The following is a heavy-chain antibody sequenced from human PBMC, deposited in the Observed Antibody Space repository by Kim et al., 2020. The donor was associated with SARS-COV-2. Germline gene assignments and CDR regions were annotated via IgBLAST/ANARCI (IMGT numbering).Heavy chain of an antibody. J-gene: IGHJ6*03. Sequence: SETLSLTCAVYGGSFSGYYWSWIRQPPGKGLEWIGEINHSGSTNYNPSLKSRVTISVDTSKNQFSLKLSSVTAADTAVYYCARESLYLGYYMDVWGKGTTVTVSS. CDR1: GGSFSGYY. D-gene: IGHD3-16*02. V-gene: IGHV4-34*01. CDR3: ARESLYLGYYMDV. CDR2: INHSGST.